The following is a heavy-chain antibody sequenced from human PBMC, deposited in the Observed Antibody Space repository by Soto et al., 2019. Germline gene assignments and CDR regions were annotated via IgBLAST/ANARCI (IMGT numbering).Heavy chain of an antibody. D-gene: IGHD3-10*01. CDR2: IFYSGTA. V-gene: IGHV4-30-2*05. J-gene: IGHJ5*02. Sequence: SETLSLTCTVSGGSISNAAYSWSWIRQPPGKGLEWIGYIFYSGTAYYNPSLKSRLTISVDTSKNQFSLKLSSVTAADTAVYYCARTDYGTAYFDPWGQGSLVTVSS. CDR3: ARTDYGTAYFDP. CDR1: GGSISNAAYS.